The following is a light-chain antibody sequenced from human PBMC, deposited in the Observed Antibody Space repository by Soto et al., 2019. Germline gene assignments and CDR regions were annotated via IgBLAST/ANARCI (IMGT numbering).Light chain of an antibody. CDR2: GAS. CDR3: QQYGSSPPFT. J-gene: IGKJ4*01. CDR1: QSVSSSY. Sequence: EIVLTQSPGTLSLSPGERATLSCRASQSVSSSYLAWYQQKPGQAPSLLIYGASSRATGIPDRFSGSGSETDFTLTISRLEPEDFAVYYCQQYGSSPPFTFVGGTKVEIK. V-gene: IGKV3-20*01.